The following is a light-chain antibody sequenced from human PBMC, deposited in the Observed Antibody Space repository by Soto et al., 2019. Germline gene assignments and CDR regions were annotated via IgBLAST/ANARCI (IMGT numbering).Light chain of an antibody. CDR2: EVS. CDR3: SSYTSIITPSV. CDR1: RSDVGGYNY. Sequence: QSALTQPASVSGSPGQSITISCTGTRSDVGGYNYVSWYQQHPGKAPKLMIYEVSNRPSGVSNRFSGSMSGNTASLTISGSQAEDEADYYCSSYTSIITPSVFGTGTKLTVL. V-gene: IGLV2-14*01. J-gene: IGLJ1*01.